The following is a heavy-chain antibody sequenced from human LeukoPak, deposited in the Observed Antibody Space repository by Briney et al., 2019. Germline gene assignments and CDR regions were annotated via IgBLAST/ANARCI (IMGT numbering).Heavy chain of an antibody. CDR2: ISSSSSTI. J-gene: IGHJ6*02. Sequence: PGGSLRLSCAASGFTFSSYSMNWVRQAPGKGLEWVSYISSSSSTIYYADSVKGRFTISRDNAKNSLYLQMNSLRDEDTAVYYCARESTPYGVFWSGPENYHNDMDVWGQGTTVTVSS. V-gene: IGHV3-48*02. CDR3: ARESTPYGVFWSGPENYHNDMDV. D-gene: IGHD3-3*01. CDR1: GFTFSSYS.